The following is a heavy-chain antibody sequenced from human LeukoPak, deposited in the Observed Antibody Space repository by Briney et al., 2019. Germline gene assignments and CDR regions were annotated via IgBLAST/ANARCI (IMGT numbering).Heavy chain of an antibody. CDR3: ARHPRSSPSFDY. Sequence: SSQTLSLTCTVSGGSISSGGYYWSWIRQHPGKGLEWIGYIYYSGSTNYNPSLKSRVTISVDTSKNQFSLKLSSVTAADTAVYYCARHPRSSPSFDYWGQGTLVTVSS. D-gene: IGHD6-19*01. CDR1: GGSISSGGYY. J-gene: IGHJ4*02. CDR2: IYYSGST. V-gene: IGHV4-31*03.